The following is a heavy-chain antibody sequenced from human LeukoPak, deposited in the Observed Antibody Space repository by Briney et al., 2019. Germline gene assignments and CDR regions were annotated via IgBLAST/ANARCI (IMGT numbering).Heavy chain of an antibody. CDR1: GFTFSSYS. CDR3: ARGTLRIAAAGLIDY. J-gene: IGHJ4*02. V-gene: IGHV3-21*01. D-gene: IGHD6-13*01. CDR2: ISSSSSYI. Sequence: GGSLRLSCAASGFTFSSYSMNWVRQAPGKGLEWVSSISSSSSYIYYADSVKGRFTISRDNAKNSLYLQMNSLRVEDTAVYYCARGTLRIAAAGLIDYWGQGTLVTVSS.